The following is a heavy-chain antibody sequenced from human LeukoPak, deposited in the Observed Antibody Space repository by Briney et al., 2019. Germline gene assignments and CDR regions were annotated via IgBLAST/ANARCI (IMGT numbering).Heavy chain of an antibody. J-gene: IGHJ5*02. Sequence: GGSLRLSCAASGFTFGSYGMHWVRQAPGKGLEWVAFIRYDGSNKYYADSVKGRFTISRDNSKNTLYLQMNSLRAEDTAVYYCAKDVARVPDSGYSPVNWFDPWGQGTLVTVSS. V-gene: IGHV3-30*02. CDR1: GFTFGSYG. CDR2: IRYDGSNK. CDR3: AKDVARVPDSGYSPVNWFDP. D-gene: IGHD3-22*01.